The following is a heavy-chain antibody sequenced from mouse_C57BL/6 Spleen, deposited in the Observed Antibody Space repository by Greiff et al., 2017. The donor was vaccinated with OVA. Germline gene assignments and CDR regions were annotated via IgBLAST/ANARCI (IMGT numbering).Heavy chain of an antibody. V-gene: IGHV1-69*01. D-gene: IGHD2-1*01. CDR2: IDPSDSYT. J-gene: IGHJ1*03. CDR3: ARVGGNYGWYFDV. CDR1: GYTFTSYW. Sequence: QVQLKQPGAELVMPGASVKLSCKASGYTFTSYWMHWVKQRPGQGLEWIGEIDPSDSYTNYNQKFKGKSTLTVDKSSSTAYMQLSSLTSEDSAVYYCARVGGNYGWYFDVWGTGTTVTVSS.